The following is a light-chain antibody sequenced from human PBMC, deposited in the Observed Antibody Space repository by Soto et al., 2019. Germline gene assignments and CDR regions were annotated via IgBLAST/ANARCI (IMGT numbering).Light chain of an antibody. Sequence: DFVLTQSPDSLAVSLGERATINCKSSQSVLFTSNNKNYLAWYQQKPGQPPKLLIYWASTRESGVPDRFSGSGSETDFTLTISSLQAEDVGVYFCQQYYFRPLTFGGGTKVDIK. CDR3: QQYYFRPLT. CDR2: WAS. J-gene: IGKJ4*01. V-gene: IGKV4-1*01. CDR1: QSVLFTSNNKNY.